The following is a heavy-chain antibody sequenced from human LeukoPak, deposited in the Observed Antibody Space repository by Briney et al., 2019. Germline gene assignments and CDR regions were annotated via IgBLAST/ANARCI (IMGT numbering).Heavy chain of an antibody. CDR2: ISAYNGNT. D-gene: IGHD3-3*01. CDR1: GYTLTSYY. Sequence: GASVKVSCKASGYTLTSYYLHWVRQAPGQGLEWMGWISAYNGNTNYAQKLQGRVTMTTDTSTSTAYMELRSLRSDDTAVYYCARDGIRNYSPPWGLAIFGVVDPHFDYWGQGTLVTVSS. V-gene: IGHV1-18*04. J-gene: IGHJ4*02. CDR3: ARDGIRNYSPPWGLAIFGVVDPHFDY.